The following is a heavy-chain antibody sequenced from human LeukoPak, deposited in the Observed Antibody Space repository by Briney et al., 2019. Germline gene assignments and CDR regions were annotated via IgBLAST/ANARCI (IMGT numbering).Heavy chain of an antibody. V-gene: IGHV4-61*02. CDR3: ARVARCTSCFDVDY. D-gene: IGHD2-2*01. J-gene: IGHJ4*02. CDR2: IYTSGST. Sequence: PSETLSLTCTVSGGSISSASYYWSWIRQPAGKGLEWIGRIYTSGSTNYSPSLRSRVTISVDTSKNQFSLTLSSVTAADTAVYYCARVARCTSCFDVDYWGQGTLVTVSS. CDR1: GGSISSASYY.